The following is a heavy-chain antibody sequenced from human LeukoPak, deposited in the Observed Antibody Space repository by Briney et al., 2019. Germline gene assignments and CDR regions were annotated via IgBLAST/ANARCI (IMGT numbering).Heavy chain of an antibody. CDR3: AKPKYSYGNIDY. J-gene: IGHJ4*02. CDR1: GFTFSGYA. Sequence: GGSLRLSCEAAGFTFSGYAMSWVRQAPGKGLEWVSAVSGSGLSTYYADSVKGRFTISRDNSKNTLYLQMNSLRAEDTAVYYCAKPKYSYGNIDYWGQGTLVTVSS. V-gene: IGHV3-23*01. CDR2: VSGSGLST. D-gene: IGHD5-18*01.